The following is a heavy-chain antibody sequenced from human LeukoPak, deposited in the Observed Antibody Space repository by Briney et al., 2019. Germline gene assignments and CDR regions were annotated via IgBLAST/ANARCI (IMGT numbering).Heavy chain of an antibody. Sequence: QAGGSLRLSCAASGFRFSDFTMTWFRQAPGKGPEWVSAIGGRGGSTYYADSQGDRFTISRDNSKDMLYLQMNSLKVEDTATYYCGKEGGAWGQGTKVTVSS. CDR2: IGGRGGST. CDR3: GKEGGA. D-gene: IGHD3-16*01. V-gene: IGHV3-23*01. J-gene: IGHJ5*02. CDR1: GFRFSDFT.